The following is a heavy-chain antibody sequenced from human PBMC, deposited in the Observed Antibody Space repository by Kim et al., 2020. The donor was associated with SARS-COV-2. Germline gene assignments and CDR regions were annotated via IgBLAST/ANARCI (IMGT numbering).Heavy chain of an antibody. CDR1: GGSISSYN. D-gene: IGHD3-22*01. Sequence: SETLSLTCTVSGGSISSYNWSWFRQPPGKELEWMAYNYNRGSTNYNPSLKNRVTISVDTSKNQFSRMMRSVTAAATAVYYCARDRVLHSSGYSTVDAFDIWGQGTMVTVSS. CDR2: NYNRGST. V-gene: IGHV4-59*01. J-gene: IGHJ3*02. CDR3: ARDRVLHSSGYSTVDAFDI.